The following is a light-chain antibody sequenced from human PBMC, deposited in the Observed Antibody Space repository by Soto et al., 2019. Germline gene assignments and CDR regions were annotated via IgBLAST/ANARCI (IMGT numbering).Light chain of an antibody. CDR1: RSNIGAGYD. Sequence: QAVLTQPPSVSGDPVQEVTISCTGSRSNIGAGYDVHWYQQLPGTAPKLLIYGNSNRPSGVPDRFSVSKSGTSASLAITGLQAEDEADYYCQSYDSSLSAYVFGTGTKVTVL. J-gene: IGLJ1*01. V-gene: IGLV1-40*01. CDR3: QSYDSSLSAYV. CDR2: GNS.